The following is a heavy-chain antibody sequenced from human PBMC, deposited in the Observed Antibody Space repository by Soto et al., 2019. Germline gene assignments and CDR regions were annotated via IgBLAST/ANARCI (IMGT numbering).Heavy chain of an antibody. CDR2: INPNSGGT. Sequence: XSVKFSCKASVYSFTCYYMHWVRQAPGQGLEWMGWINPNSGGTNYAQKFQGWVTMTRDTSISTAYMELSRLRSDDTAVYYCARGPRGIAARRDLDSWGQGTLVTVSS. CDR1: VYSFTCYY. CDR3: ARGPRGIAARRDLDS. V-gene: IGHV1-2*04. D-gene: IGHD6-6*01. J-gene: IGHJ4*02.